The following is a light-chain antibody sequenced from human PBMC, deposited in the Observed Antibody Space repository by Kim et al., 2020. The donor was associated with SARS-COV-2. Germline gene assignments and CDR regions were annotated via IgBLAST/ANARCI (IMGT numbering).Light chain of an antibody. Sequence: SVSPGQTASITCSGDKLGDKYACWYQQKTGQSPVLVIYQDSKRPSGIPERFSGYNSGNTATLTISGTQAMDEADYYCQAWDSSTYVCGTGTKVTVL. V-gene: IGLV3-1*01. CDR1: KLGDKY. CDR3: QAWDSSTYV. CDR2: QDS. J-gene: IGLJ1*01.